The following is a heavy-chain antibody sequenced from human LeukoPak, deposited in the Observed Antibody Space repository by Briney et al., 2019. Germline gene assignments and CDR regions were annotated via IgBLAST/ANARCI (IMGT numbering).Heavy chain of an antibody. CDR3: VKGVSGAYSKYFQY. CDR2: ISGSGGST. CDR1: GFTFNSYS. D-gene: IGHD2-15*01. J-gene: IGHJ1*01. V-gene: IGHV3-23*01. Sequence: GGSLRLSCAASGFTFNSYSTSWVRQAPGKGLEWVSAISGSGGSTYYADSVRGQFSISRDNSKDTLYLQMSSLRAEDTAVYYCVKGVSGAYSKYFQYWGQGTLVTVSS.